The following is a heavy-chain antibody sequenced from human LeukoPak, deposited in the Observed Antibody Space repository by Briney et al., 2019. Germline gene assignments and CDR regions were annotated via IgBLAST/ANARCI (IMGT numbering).Heavy chain of an antibody. CDR1: GYRFSNYW. Sequence: SGESLKISCKGSGYRFSNYWIGWVRQMPGRGLECMGIMYPGDSDARYSPSFQGQITMSADQSIDTPYLQWDSLKASDTAIYYWAGGEITGTPVYYWGQGPVVTVSS. CDR3: AGGEITGTPVYY. CDR2: MYPGDSDA. D-gene: IGHD1-14*01. V-gene: IGHV5-51*01. J-gene: IGHJ4*02.